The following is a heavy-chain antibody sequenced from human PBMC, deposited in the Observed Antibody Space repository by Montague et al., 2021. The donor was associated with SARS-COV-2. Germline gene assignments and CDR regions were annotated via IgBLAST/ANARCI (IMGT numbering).Heavy chain of an antibody. CDR3: ARLLRFCTIGVCRTYYYYAMDV. Sequence: SETLSLTCTVSGGSISGYYWSWIRQPPGKGLEWIGYIYYSGSTKYNPFLESRVTVSVDRSKNQFSLKLSSVTAADTAVYYCARLLRFCTIGVCRTYYYYAMDVWGQGTTVTVSS. V-gene: IGHV4-59*01. J-gene: IGHJ6*02. CDR2: IYYSGST. D-gene: IGHD2-8*01. CDR1: GGSISGYY.